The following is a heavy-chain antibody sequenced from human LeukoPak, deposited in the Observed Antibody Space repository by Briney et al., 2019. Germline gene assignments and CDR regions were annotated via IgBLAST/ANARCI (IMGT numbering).Heavy chain of an antibody. V-gene: IGHV1-18*01. J-gene: IGHJ6*02. Sequence: GASVKVSCKASGYTFTSYGISWVRQAPGQGLEWMGWISAYNGNTNYAQKLQGRVTMTTDTSTSTAYMELRSLRSDDTAVYYCAREPPRWLRGPSYYGMDVWGQGTTVTVSS. CDR2: ISAYNGNT. CDR1: GYTFTSYG. CDR3: AREPPRWLRGPSYYGMDV. D-gene: IGHD3-10*01.